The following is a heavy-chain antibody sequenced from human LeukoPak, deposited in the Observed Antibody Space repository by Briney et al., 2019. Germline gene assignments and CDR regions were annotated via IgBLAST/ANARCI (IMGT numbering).Heavy chain of an antibody. V-gene: IGHV4-39*01. Sequence: SETLSLTCTVSGGSISSSIYYWGWIRQPPGKGLEWIGSIYYSGSTYYNPSLKSRVTISVDTSKNQFSLKLSSATAADTAVYYCARSIMITFGGVIPHYFDYWGQGTLVTVSS. CDR1: GGSISSSIYY. CDR2: IYYSGST. CDR3: ARSIMITFGGVIPHYFDY. J-gene: IGHJ4*02. D-gene: IGHD3-16*02.